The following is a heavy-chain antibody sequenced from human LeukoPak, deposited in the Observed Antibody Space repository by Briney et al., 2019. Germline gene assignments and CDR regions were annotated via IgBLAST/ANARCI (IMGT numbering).Heavy chain of an antibody. D-gene: IGHD2-15*01. V-gene: IGHV3-13*04. J-gene: IGHJ4*02. CDR3: VRGVYRSGRSCTLLSPL. CDR1: GLAFSSYD. Sequence: SGGSLRLSYAASGLAFSSYDMHWVRQATGKGLEWVSGIGIAADTYYAGSVKGRFTISRDNVKNSLYLQMNSLRAGDTPVYYCVRGVYRSGRSCTLLSPLWGQGALVTVSS. CDR2: IGIAADT.